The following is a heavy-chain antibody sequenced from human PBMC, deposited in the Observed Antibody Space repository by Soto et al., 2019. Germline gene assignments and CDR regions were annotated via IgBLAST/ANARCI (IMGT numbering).Heavy chain of an antibody. CDR2: TYYTGST. D-gene: IGHD3-10*01. CDR1: GGSCGTNY. V-gene: IGHV4-59*13. Sequence: PSETLSLTCTISGGSCGTNYSSWIRQAPGKGLEWIGYTYYTGSTKYNPSLKSRATISVDTSNNQFSLTLNSAAAADTAVYYCATDSAGRGPFDSWGQGILVTVSS. CDR3: ATDSAGRGPFDS. J-gene: IGHJ5*01.